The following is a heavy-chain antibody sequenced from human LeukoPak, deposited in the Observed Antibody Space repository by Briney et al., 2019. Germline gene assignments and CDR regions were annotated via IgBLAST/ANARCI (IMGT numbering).Heavy chain of an antibody. Sequence: GGSLRLSCAASGFTFSSYWMSWVRQAPGKGLEWVANIKKDGSEKYYVDSVKGRFTISRDNAKTSLYLQMNALRAEDTAVYYCARAGSPLLDYWGRGTLVTVSS. V-gene: IGHV3-7*04. CDR1: GFTFSSYW. CDR3: ARAGSPLLDY. D-gene: IGHD1-26*01. CDR2: IKKDGSEK. J-gene: IGHJ4*02.